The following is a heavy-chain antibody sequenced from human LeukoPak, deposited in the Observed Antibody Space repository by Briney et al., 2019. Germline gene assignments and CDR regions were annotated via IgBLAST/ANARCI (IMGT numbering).Heavy chain of an antibody. D-gene: IGHD4-17*01. CDR1: GFTFSSYS. V-gene: IGHV3-21*01. CDR2: ISSSSSYI. Sequence: GGSLRLSCAASGFTFSSYSMNWVRQAPGKGLEWVSSISSSSSYIYYADSVKGRFTISRDNAKNSLYLQMNSLRAEDTAVYYCARVRPTVTTLVGPLVYWGQGTLVTVSS. CDR3: ARVRPTVTTLVGPLVY. J-gene: IGHJ4*02.